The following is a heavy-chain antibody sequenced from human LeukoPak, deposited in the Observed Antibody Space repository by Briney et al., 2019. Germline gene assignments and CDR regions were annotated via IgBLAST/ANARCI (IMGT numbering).Heavy chain of an antibody. D-gene: IGHD1-26*01. CDR2: INHSGGST. J-gene: IGHJ6*03. CDR1: VYTFTSYY. Sequence: SVKLSCKASVYTFTSYYMHWVRQAPGQGLEWVGIINHSGGSTRYAQKFQGRVTMTRDTSTSTVYMELSSLRSEDTAVYYCAREVGATDSYYYYYMDVWGKGTTVTVSS. CDR3: AREVGATDSYYYYYMDV. V-gene: IGHV1-46*03.